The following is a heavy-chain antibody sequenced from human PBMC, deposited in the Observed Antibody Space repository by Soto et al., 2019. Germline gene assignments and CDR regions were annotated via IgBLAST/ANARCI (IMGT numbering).Heavy chain of an antibody. J-gene: IGHJ4*02. D-gene: IGHD6-13*01. CDR3: ARATSGLGIAAFLGLYYFDY. CDR2: IKQDGSEK. Sequence: GGSLRLSCAASGFTFSSYWMSWVRQAPGKGLEWVANIKQDGSEKYYVDSVKGRFTISRDNAKNSLYLQMNSLRAEDTAVYYCARATSGLGIAAFLGLYYFDYWGQGTLVTVSS. CDR1: GFTFSSYW. V-gene: IGHV3-7*03.